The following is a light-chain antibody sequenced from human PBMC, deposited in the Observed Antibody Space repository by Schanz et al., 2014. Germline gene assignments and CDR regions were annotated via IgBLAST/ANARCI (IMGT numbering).Light chain of an antibody. J-gene: IGLJ2*01. Sequence: QSALTQPASVSWSPGQSITISCTGTSSDVGGYNYVSWYQQHPGKAPKLMIYDVNNRPSGVSNRFSGSKSGNTASLTISGLQAEDEADFYCASYTSTSIVVFGGGTKLTVL. CDR2: DVN. CDR1: SSDVGGYNY. CDR3: ASYTSTSIVV. V-gene: IGLV2-14*03.